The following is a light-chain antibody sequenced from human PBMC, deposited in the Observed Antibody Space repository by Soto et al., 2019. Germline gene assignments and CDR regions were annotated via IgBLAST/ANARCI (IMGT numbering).Light chain of an antibody. Sequence: EIVLTQSPGTLSLSPGERGTLSCRASQSVCSRCLAWYQQKPGQAPRLLIFGASSRATGIPDTFSGSGSGTDFTLTISRLEPEDSAVYYCQHYGSTPWNFGQGIKVEI. V-gene: IGKV3-20*01. CDR1: QSVCSRC. CDR2: GAS. CDR3: QHYGSTPWN. J-gene: IGKJ1*01.